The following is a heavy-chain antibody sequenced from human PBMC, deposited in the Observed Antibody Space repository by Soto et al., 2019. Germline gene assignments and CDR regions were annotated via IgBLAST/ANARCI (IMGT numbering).Heavy chain of an antibody. CDR1: GYSFTTYW. CDR3: ARHTKYSSSPRYFDY. D-gene: IGHD6-6*01. V-gene: IGHV5-51*01. Sequence: GDSLKISCKGSGYSFTTYWIGWVRQMPGKGLEWMGIIYPGDSDTRYSPSFQGQVTISADKSISTAYLQWSSLKASDTAMYYCARHTKYSSSPRYFDYWGQGTLVTVSS. J-gene: IGHJ4*02. CDR2: IYPGDSDT.